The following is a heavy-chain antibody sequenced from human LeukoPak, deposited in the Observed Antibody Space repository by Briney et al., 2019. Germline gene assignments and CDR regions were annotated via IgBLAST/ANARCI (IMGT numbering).Heavy chain of an antibody. V-gene: IGHV3-30-3*01. CDR2: ISYDGSNK. Sequence: PGGSLRLSCVASGFPFSSYWMTWVRQAPGKGLEWVAVISYDGSNKYYADSVKGRFTISRDNSKNTLYLQMNSLRAEDTAVYYCARTTNGPFDYWGQGTLVTVSS. J-gene: IGHJ4*02. CDR1: GFPFSSYW. D-gene: IGHD2-8*01. CDR3: ARTTNGPFDY.